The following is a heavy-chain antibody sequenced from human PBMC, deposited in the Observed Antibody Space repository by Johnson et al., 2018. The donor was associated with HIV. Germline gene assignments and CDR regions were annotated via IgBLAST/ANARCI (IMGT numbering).Heavy chain of an antibody. V-gene: IGHV3-30*03. CDR2: ISYDGSNK. Sequence: VQLVESGGGVVQPGRSLRLSCAASGFTFSSYGMHWVRQAPGKGLEWVAVISYDGSNKYYADSVKGRFTISRDNSKNTLYLQMNSLRAEDTAVYYCAREFVGYNGFDIWCQGTMVTVSS. CDR1: GFTFSSYG. J-gene: IGHJ3*02. CDR3: AREFVGYNGFDI. D-gene: IGHD5-24*01.